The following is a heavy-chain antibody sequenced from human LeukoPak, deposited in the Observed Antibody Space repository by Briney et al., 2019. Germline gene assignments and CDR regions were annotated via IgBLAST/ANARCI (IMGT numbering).Heavy chain of an antibody. V-gene: IGHV3-23*01. CDR2: ISGSGGST. J-gene: IGHJ4*02. CDR3: ATAQLAAGTSGGGIDY. Sequence: GGSLRLSCAASGFTFSSYAMSWVRQAPGKGLEWVSAISGSGGSTYYADSVKGRFTISRDNSKNTLYLQMNSLRAEDTAVYYCATAQLAAGTSGGGIDYWGQGTLVTVSS. D-gene: IGHD6-13*01. CDR1: GFTFSSYA.